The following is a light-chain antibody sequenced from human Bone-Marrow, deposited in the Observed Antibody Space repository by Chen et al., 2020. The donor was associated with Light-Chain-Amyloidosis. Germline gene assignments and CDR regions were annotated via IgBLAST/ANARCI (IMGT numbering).Light chain of an antibody. CDR2: DDS. Sequence: SYVLTQPSSVSVAPGQTATIARGGNNIGSTSVHWYQQTPGQAPLLVVYDDSDRPSGIPERVSGANSGNTATLTISRVEAGDEADYYCQVWDRSSDRPVFGGGTKLTVL. J-gene: IGLJ3*02. V-gene: IGLV3-21*02. CDR3: QVWDRSSDRPV. CDR1: NIGSTS.